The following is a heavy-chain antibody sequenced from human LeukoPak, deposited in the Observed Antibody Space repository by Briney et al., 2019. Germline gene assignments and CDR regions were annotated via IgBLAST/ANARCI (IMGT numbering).Heavy chain of an antibody. D-gene: IGHD3-22*01. CDR2: IPRDGTNK. J-gene: IGHJ4*02. Sequence: PGRSLGLSCEASGFTFRNYDMHWVRQAPGKGLEWAAVIPRDGTNKYYADSVKGRFTISRDNSKDTVYLQMNSQSAEDTAVYYCARDQTAGYSDYWGQGTLVTVSS. V-gene: IGHV3-30*03. CDR1: GFTFRNYD. CDR3: ARDQTAGYSDY.